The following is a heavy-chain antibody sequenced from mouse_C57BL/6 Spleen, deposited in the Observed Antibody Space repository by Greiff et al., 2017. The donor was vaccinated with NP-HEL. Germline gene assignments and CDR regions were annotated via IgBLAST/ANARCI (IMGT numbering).Heavy chain of an antibody. D-gene: IGHD1-1*01. CDR1: GYSFTDYN. Sequence: EVKVVESGPELVKPGASVKISCKASGYSFTDYNMNWVKHSNGKSLEWIGVINPNYGTTSYNQKFKGKATLTVDQSSSTAYMQLNSLTSEDSAVYYCARRGGSSPYWYFDVWGTGTTVTVSS. J-gene: IGHJ1*03. CDR2: INPNYGTT. V-gene: IGHV1-39*01. CDR3: ARRGGSSPYWYFDV.